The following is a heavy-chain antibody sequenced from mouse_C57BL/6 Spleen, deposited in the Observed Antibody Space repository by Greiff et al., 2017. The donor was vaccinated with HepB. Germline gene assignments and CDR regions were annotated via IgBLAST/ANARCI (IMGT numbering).Heavy chain of an antibody. D-gene: IGHD2-10*01. CDR1: GYTFTSYW. Sequence: QVQLQQSGAELVKPGASVKLSCKASGYTFTSYWMHWVKQRPGQGLEWIGMIHPNSGSTNYNEKFKSKATLTVDKSSSTAYMQLSSLTSEDSAVYYCARSLLPGYFDYWGQGTTLTVSS. J-gene: IGHJ2*01. V-gene: IGHV1-64*01. CDR3: ARSLLPGYFDY. CDR2: IHPNSGST.